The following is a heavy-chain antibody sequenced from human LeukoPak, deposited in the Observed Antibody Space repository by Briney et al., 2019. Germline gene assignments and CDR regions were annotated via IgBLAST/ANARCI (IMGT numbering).Heavy chain of an antibody. Sequence: WASVKVSCKASGYTFTGSYMHCVRQAPGQGLEWMGWINPKSGGTNFAQKFQGRVTMTRDTSISTAYMELSRLRSDDTAVYYCAVGYNYGRDAFDIWGQGTMVTVSS. J-gene: IGHJ3*02. CDR3: AVGYNYGRDAFDI. CDR2: INPKSGGT. CDR1: GYTFTGSY. V-gene: IGHV1-2*02. D-gene: IGHD5-18*01.